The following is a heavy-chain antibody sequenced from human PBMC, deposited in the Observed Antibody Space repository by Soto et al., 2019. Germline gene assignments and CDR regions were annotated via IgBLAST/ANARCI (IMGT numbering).Heavy chain of an antibody. CDR3: ARDQVTIFGVVTSRRDYYYYYGMDV. Sequence: GGSLRLSCAASGFTFSSYSMNWVRQAPGKGLEWVSYISSSSSTIYYADSVKGRFTISRDNAKNSPYLQMNSLRDEDTAVYYCARDQVTIFGVVTSRRDYYYYYGMDVWGQGTTVTVSS. D-gene: IGHD3-3*01. CDR1: GFTFSSYS. J-gene: IGHJ6*02. V-gene: IGHV3-48*02. CDR2: ISSSSSTI.